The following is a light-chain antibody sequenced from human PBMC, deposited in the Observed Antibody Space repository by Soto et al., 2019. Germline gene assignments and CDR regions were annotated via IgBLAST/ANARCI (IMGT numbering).Light chain of an antibody. V-gene: IGLV2-23*02. CDR3: CSYAGSTTFYV. CDR1: SSDVGSYNL. CDR2: DVS. Sequence: QSVLTQPASVSGSPGQSITISCAGTSSDVGSYNLVSWYQQHPGKAPKLMISDVSKRPSGVSDRFSGSKSGSTASLTISGLQAEDEADYYCCSYAGSTTFYVFGTGTKVTV. J-gene: IGLJ1*01.